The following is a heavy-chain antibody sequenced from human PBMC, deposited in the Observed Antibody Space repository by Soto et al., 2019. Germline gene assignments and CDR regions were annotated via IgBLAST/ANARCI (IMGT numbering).Heavy chain of an antibody. V-gene: IGHV3-30*18. J-gene: IGHJ5*02. D-gene: IGHD6-13*01. CDR3: AKAAIAAAGNNWFDP. Sequence: QVQLVESGGGVVQPGRSLRLSCAASGFTFSSYGMHWVRQAPGKGLEWVAVISYDGSNKYYADSVKGRFTISRDNSKTTLYLQMNSLRAEDTAVYYCAKAAIAAAGNNWFDPWGQGTLVTVSS. CDR2: ISYDGSNK. CDR1: GFTFSSYG.